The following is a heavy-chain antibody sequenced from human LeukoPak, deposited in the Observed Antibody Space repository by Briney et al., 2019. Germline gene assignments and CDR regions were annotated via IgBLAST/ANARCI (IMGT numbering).Heavy chain of an antibody. D-gene: IGHD3-22*01. CDR1: GGSISSYY. V-gene: IGHV4-59*01. CDR3: PRPYYYDSSGYSFDY. CDR2: IYHSGST. J-gene: IGHJ4*02. Sequence: SETLSLTCTVSGGSISSYYWSWIRQPPGKGLEWIGNIYHSGSTNYNPSLESRVTISVDTSKNQFSLKLSSVTAADTAVYYCPRPYYYDSSGYSFDYWGQGTLVTVSS.